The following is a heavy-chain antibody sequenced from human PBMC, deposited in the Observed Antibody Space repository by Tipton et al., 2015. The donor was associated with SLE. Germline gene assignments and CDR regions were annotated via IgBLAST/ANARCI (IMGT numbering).Heavy chain of an antibody. J-gene: IGHJ4*02. CDR1: GGSISSFF. CDR2: ISYSGTT. CDR3: ARAYGSSLADYFDH. D-gene: IGHD6-13*01. Sequence: TLSLTCTVSGGSISSFFWTWIRQPPGKGLEWIGYISYSGTTNYNPSLKSRVTISEDAPKKQFSLKLRSVTAADTAVYYCARAYGSSLADYFDHWGQGTLVSVSS. V-gene: IGHV4-59*01.